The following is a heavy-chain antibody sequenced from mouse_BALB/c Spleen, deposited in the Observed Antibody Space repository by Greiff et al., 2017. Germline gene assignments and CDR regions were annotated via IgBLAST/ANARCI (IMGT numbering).Heavy chain of an antibody. J-gene: IGHJ1*01. CDR3: ARQRGSYWYFDV. CDR2: INSNGGST. Sequence: EVKLMESGGGLVKLGGSLKLSCAASGFTFSSYYMSWVRQTPEKRLELVAAINSNGGSTYYPDTVKGRFTISRDNAKNTLYLQMSSLKSEDTALYYWARQRGSYWYFDVWGAGTTVTVSS. CDR1: GFTFSSYY. V-gene: IGHV5-6-2*01.